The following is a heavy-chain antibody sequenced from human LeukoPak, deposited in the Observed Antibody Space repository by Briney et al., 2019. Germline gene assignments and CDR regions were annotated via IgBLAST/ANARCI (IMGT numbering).Heavy chain of an antibody. V-gene: IGHV4-59*11. CDR2: IYYSGRT. CDR3: ARGECSGGSCYFAPVDY. CDR1: GASISRHY. J-gene: IGHJ4*02. D-gene: IGHD2-15*01. Sequence: PSETLSLTCTVSGASISRHYWSWIRQPPGKGMEWSGYIYYSGRTNYNPSLKSRVTIPVHTSRNQLSLRRRSVTAAGTAVYYCARGECSGGSCYFAPVDYWGQGTLVTVSS.